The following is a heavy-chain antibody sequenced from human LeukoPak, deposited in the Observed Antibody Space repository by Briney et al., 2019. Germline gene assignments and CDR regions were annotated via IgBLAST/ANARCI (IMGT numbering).Heavy chain of an antibody. J-gene: IGHJ4*02. CDR3: ARDHRAAAADY. Sequence: PSETLSLTCTVSGGSISFYYWNWIRQSPGKGLEWIGYIYNSGSTKYNPSLKSRVTISVDTSKNQFSLKLSSVTAADTAVYYCARDHRAAAADYWGQGTLVTVSS. CDR2: IYNSGST. D-gene: IGHD6-13*01. CDR1: GGSISFYY. V-gene: IGHV4-59*12.